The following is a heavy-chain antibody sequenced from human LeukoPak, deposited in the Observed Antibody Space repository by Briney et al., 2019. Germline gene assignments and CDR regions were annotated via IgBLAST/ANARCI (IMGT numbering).Heavy chain of an antibody. D-gene: IGHD2-2*01. CDR3: ARIAVIVVVPAAPTDAFDI. CDR2: ISSSSSSYI. J-gene: IGHJ3*02. V-gene: IGHV3-21*01. Sequence: GGSLRLSCAASGFTFSSYSMNWVRQAPGKGLEWVSSISSSSSSYIYYADSVKGRFTISRDNAKNSLYLQMNSLRAEDTAVYYCARIAVIVVVPAAPTDAFDIWGQGTMVTVSS. CDR1: GFTFSSYS.